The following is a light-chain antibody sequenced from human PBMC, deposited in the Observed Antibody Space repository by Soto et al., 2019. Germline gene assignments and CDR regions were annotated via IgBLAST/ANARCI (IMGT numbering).Light chain of an antibody. CDR1: QGIGGY. CDR3: QQSYSNPFT. CDR2: AAS. V-gene: IGKV1-39*01. J-gene: IGKJ3*01. Sequence: DIQMTQSPSSLSASVGDRVTVTCRSSQGIGGYLNWYQQKPGKAPKLLMHAASNLQSGVPSRFSGSGSGTDYTLTISSLQPEDFATYCCQQSYSNPFTFGPGTKVDIK.